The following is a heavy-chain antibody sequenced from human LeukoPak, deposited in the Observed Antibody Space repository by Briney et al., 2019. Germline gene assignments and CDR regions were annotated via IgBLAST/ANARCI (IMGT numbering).Heavy chain of an antibody. CDR3: AKGREYCSGGSCTGGAFDI. D-gene: IGHD2-15*01. CDR2: ISGSGGST. CDR1: GFTFSSYA. Sequence: GGSLRLSCAASGFTFSSYAMSWVRQAPGKGLGWVSAISGSGGSTYYADSVKGRFTISRDNSKNTLYLQMNSLRAEDTAVYYCAKGREYCSGGSCTGGAFDIWGQGTMVTVSS. V-gene: IGHV3-23*01. J-gene: IGHJ3*02.